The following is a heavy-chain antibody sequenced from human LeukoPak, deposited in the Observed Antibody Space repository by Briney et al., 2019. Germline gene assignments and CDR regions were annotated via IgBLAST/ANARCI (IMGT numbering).Heavy chain of an antibody. CDR1: GYTLTELS. V-gene: IGHV1-24*01. Sequence: ASVKVSCKVSGYTLTELSMHWVRQAPGKGLEWMGGFDPEDGETIYAQKFQGRVTMTEDTSTDTAYTELSSLRSEDTAVYYCATNLDTAMVTPLGYWGQGTLVTVSS. J-gene: IGHJ4*02. CDR3: ATNLDTAMVTPLGY. CDR2: FDPEDGET. D-gene: IGHD5-18*01.